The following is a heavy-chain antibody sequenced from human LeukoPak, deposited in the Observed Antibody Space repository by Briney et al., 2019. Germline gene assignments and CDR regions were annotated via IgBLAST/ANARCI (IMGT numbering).Heavy chain of an antibody. CDR1: GFTVSSDY. CDR2: ISGSGDRT. Sequence: PGGSLRLSCAASGFTVSSDYMSWVRQAPGKGLEWVSTISGSGDRTFYADSVKGRFTISRDNSKNTLDLQMNSLRAEDTAVYYCAKTYYYVSGSFSPWGQGTLVTVSS. CDR3: AKTYYYVSGSFSP. V-gene: IGHV3-23*01. J-gene: IGHJ5*02. D-gene: IGHD3-10*01.